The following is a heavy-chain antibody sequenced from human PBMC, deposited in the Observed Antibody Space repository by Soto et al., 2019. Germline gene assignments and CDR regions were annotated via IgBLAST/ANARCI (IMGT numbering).Heavy chain of an antibody. CDR2: ISYDGSNK. V-gene: IGHV3-30-3*01. D-gene: IGHD4-17*01. CDR1: GFTFSSYA. J-gene: IGHJ6*02. Sequence: GGSLRLSCAASGFTFSSYAMHWVRQAPGKGLEWVAVISYDGSNKYYADSVKGRFTISRDNSKNTLYLQMNSLRAEDTAVYYCARDLRDYGYYYYGMDVWGQGTTVTVSS. CDR3: ARDLRDYGYYYYGMDV.